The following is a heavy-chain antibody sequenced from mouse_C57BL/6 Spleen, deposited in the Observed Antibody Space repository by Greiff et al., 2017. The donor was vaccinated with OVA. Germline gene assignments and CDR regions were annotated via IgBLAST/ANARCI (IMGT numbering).Heavy chain of an antibody. V-gene: IGHV7-3*01. CDR2: IRNKANGYTT. Sequence: EVMLVESGGGLVQPGGSLSLSCAASGFTFTDYYMSWVRQPPGKALEWLGFIRNKANGYTTEYSASVKGRFTISRDKSQSILYLQMNALRAEDSATYYCARNYYGSSYWYFDVWGTGTTVTVSS. J-gene: IGHJ1*03. D-gene: IGHD1-1*01. CDR3: ARNYYGSSYWYFDV. CDR1: GFTFTDYY.